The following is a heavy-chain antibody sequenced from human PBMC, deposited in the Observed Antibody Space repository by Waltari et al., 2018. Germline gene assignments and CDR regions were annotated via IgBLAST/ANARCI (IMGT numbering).Heavy chain of an antibody. J-gene: IGHJ4*02. CDR1: GGSISSSSYY. CDR2: IYYSGST. Sequence: QLQLQESGPGLVKPSETLSLTCTVSGGSISSSSYYWGWIRQPPGKGLEWIGSIYYSGSTYYNPSLKSRVTISVDTSKNQFSLKLSSVTAADTAVYYCARKGGTMIVVAFFDYWGQGTLVTVSS. CDR3: ARKGGTMIVVAFFDY. V-gene: IGHV4-39*01. D-gene: IGHD3-22*01.